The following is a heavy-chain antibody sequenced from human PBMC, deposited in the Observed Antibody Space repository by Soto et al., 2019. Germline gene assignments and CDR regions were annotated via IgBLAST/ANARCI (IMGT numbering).Heavy chain of an antibody. D-gene: IGHD3-10*01. J-gene: IGHJ4*02. Sequence: EVQLLESGGGLVQPGGSLRLSCAASGFTFSSYAMSWVRQAPGKGLEWVSAISGSGGSTYYADSVKGRFTISRDNSKNKLYLQMNSLRAEDTAVYYCAKDLSHYYGSGSYYNPFDYWGQGTLVTVSS. CDR1: GFTFSSYA. CDR2: ISGSGGST. CDR3: AKDLSHYYGSGSYYNPFDY. V-gene: IGHV3-23*01.